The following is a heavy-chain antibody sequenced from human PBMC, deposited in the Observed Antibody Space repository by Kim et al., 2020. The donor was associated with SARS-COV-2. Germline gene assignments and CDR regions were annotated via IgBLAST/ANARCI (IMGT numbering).Heavy chain of an antibody. Sequence: GGSLRLSCAASGFTVNSNYMTWVRQAPGKGLEWVSDIYPVDSTHYADSARGRFTISRDISKNTVYLQMNSLRAEDTAVYYCARDFRGVRDAFDIWGQGTMVTVSS. D-gene: IGHD3-10*01. CDR2: IYPVDST. V-gene: IGHV3-66*02. J-gene: IGHJ3*02. CDR3: ARDFRGVRDAFDI. CDR1: GFTVNSNY.